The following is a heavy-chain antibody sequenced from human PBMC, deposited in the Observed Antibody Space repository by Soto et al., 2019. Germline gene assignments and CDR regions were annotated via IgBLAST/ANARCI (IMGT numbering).Heavy chain of an antibody. D-gene: IGHD3-10*01. V-gene: IGHV4-59*08. Sequence: VQLQESGPGLVKPSETLSLTFSVSGGSITSHYCSWFRQPPGKGLEWIGYINHSGLTSYNPSLKSRVTMSVDTSKNQFSLKVNSVTAADTALYYCARQGFGQLHGLVDVWGPGTTVTVSS. CDR1: GGSITSHY. CDR2: INHSGLT. CDR3: ARQGFGQLHGLVDV. J-gene: IGHJ6*02.